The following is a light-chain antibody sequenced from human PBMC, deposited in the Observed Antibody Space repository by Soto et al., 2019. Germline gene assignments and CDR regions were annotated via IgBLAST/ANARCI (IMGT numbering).Light chain of an antibody. CDR3: SSYAGNNNFV. CDR1: SGDVGAYHY. CDR2: EVT. Sequence: QSALTQPPSASGSPGQSVTISCTGTSGDVGAYHYVSWDQHPPGKAPKLMLYEVTKRPSGVPDRFSGSKSGSRSSLTVSGVQAEDEADDYSSSYAGNNNFVFGGGTKLTV. J-gene: IGLJ3*02. V-gene: IGLV2-8*01.